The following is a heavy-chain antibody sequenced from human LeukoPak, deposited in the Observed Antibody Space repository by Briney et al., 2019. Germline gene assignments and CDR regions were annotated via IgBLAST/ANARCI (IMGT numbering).Heavy chain of an antibody. CDR1: GGSISSGDYY. D-gene: IGHD3-16*01. CDR3: MRRGSNPYFDY. J-gene: IGHJ4*02. V-gene: IGHV4-39*01. CDR2: INYSGST. Sequence: ASETLSLTCTVSGGSISSGDYYWSWIRQPPGQGLEWIGVINYSGSTYYYPSLKSRVTIPIDTSKNQFSLKLSSVTAADTAVYYCMRRGSNPYFDYWGQGTLVTVSS.